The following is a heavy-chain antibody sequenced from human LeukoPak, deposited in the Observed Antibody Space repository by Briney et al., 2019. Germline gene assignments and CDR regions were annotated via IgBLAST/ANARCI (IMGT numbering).Heavy chain of an antibody. D-gene: IGHD3-10*01. J-gene: IGHJ4*02. CDR3: ARDKKSGESSEIDY. CDR1: GFTFSSHW. V-gene: IGHV3-74*03. CDR2: INGDGSNT. Sequence: PGGSLRLSCAASGFTFSSHWMHWVRQAPGKGLVWVSRINGDGSNTTYADSVKGRFTISRDNAKNTLYLQMNSLRAEDTAVYYCARDKKSGESSEIDYWGQGTLVTVSS.